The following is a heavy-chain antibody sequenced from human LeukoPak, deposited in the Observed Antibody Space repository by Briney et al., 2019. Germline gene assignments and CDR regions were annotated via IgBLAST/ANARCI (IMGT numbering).Heavy chain of an antibody. D-gene: IGHD2-15*01. CDR1: GDSVSSNSAA. Sequence: SQTLSLTCAISGDSVSSNSAAWNWIRQSPSRGLEWLGRTYYRSKWYNDYAVSVKSRITINPDTSKNQFSLRLSSVTAADTAVYYCARHYCSGGSCYSPRVSWFDPWGQGTLVTVSS. J-gene: IGHJ5*02. CDR2: TYYRSKWYN. V-gene: IGHV6-1*01. CDR3: ARHYCSGGSCYSPRVSWFDP.